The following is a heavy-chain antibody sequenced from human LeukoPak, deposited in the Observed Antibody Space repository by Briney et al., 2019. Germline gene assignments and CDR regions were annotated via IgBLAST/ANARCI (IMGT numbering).Heavy chain of an antibody. CDR3: ARGRAGAHAFDI. J-gene: IGHJ3*02. Sequence: SETLSLTCTISGGSISSYYWNWIRKPPGKELEWIGYIYYSGSTNYNPSLKSRVTMSVDTSKNQFSLKLSSVTAADTAVYYCARGRAGAHAFDIWGQGTMVTISS. CDR2: IYYSGST. CDR1: GGSISSYY. V-gene: IGHV4-59*01. D-gene: IGHD1-26*01.